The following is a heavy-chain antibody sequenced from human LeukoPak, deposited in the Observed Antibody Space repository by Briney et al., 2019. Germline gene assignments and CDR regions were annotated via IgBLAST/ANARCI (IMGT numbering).Heavy chain of an antibody. D-gene: IGHD3-22*01. CDR1: GFPFNPYS. CDR3: ARRAGDYSHPYDY. Sequence: GGSLRLSCAASGFPFNPYSMNWVRQAPGKGLEWVSFIYSGGNTHNSDSVKGRFTISRDNSKNTLYLQMNSLRAEDTAVYYCARRAGDYSHPYDYWGQGTLVTVSS. J-gene: IGHJ4*02. CDR2: IYSGGNT. V-gene: IGHV3-53*01.